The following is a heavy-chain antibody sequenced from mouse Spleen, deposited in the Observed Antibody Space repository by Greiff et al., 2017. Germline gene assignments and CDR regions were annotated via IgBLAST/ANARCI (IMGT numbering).Heavy chain of an antibody. CDR3: ERDYDGYAMDY. J-gene: IGHJ4*01. V-gene: IGHV5-6-3*01. D-gene: IGHD2-12*01. Sequence: EVQLVESGGGLVQPGGSLKLSCAASGFTFSSYGMSWVRQTPDKRLELVATINSNGGSTYYPDSVKGRFTISRDNAKNTLYLQMSSLKSEDTAMYYCERDYDGYAMDYWGQGTSVTVSS. CDR1: GFTFSSYG. CDR2: INSNGGST.